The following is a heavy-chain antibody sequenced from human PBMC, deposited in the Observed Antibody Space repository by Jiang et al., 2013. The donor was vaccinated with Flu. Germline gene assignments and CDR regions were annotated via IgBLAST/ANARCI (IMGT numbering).Heavy chain of an antibody. Sequence: YGMHWVRQAPGKGLEWVAVISYDGSNKYYADSVKGRFTISRDNSKNTLYLQMNSLRAEDTAVYYCANAVAGHFDYWGQGTLVTVSS. J-gene: IGHJ4*02. CDR2: ISYDGSNK. V-gene: IGHV3-30*18. CDR1: YG. CDR3: ANAVAGHFDY. D-gene: IGHD6-19*01.